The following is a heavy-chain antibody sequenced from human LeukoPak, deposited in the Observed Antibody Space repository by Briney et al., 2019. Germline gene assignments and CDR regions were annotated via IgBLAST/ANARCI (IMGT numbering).Heavy chain of an antibody. CDR1: GYSISSGYY. CDR2: IYHSGST. V-gene: IGHV4-38-2*02. J-gene: IGHJ6*03. D-gene: IGHD4-11*01. Sequence: SETLSLTCAVSGYSISSGYYCGWIRQPPGKGLEWIGSIYHSGSTYHNPSLKSRVTISVDTSKNQFSLKLSSVTAADTAVYYCAREAFYSTVDYYYYYYYMDVWGKGTTVTVSS. CDR3: AREAFYSTVDYYYYYYYMDV.